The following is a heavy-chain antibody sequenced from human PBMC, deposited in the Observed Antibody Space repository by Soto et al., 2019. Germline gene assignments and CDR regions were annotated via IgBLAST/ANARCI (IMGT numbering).Heavy chain of an antibody. J-gene: IGHJ5*01. CDR1: HYTFTTYT. CDR2: IGPNSGNT. CDR3: ATDEGNYLAF. D-gene: IGHD3-3*01. Sequence: ASVKVSCKASHYTFTTYTITWVRQAPGQGLEWVGWIGPNSGNTNFAQKFQGRLSLTIDTSTSTAYMELRSLRSDDTAVYYCATDEGNYLAFWGQRTLVPVSS. V-gene: IGHV1-18*04.